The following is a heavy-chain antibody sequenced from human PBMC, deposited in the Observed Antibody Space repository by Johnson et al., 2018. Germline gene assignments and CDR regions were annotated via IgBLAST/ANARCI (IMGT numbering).Heavy chain of an antibody. CDR1: GGSISSYY. Sequence: QVQLQESGPGLVKPSETXSLTCTVSGGSISSYYWSWIRQPPGKVLEWIGYLYYSGSTNYNPTLKSRVNISVDTSKNQFSRKLSAVTAADTAVYDCARIALIDYLLDVWGKGTTVTGSS. V-gene: IGHV4-59*01. D-gene: IGHD4-11*01. J-gene: IGHJ6*04. CDR2: LYYSGST. CDR3: ARIALIDYLLDV.